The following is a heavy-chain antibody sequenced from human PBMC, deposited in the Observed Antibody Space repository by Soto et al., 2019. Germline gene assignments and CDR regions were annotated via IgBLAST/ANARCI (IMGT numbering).Heavy chain of an antibody. V-gene: IGHV4-34*01. J-gene: IGHJ6*02. CDR2: INHSGST. D-gene: IGHD3-10*01. Sequence: SETLSLTCAVYGGSFSGYYWSWIRQPPGKGLEWIGEINHSGSTNYNPSLKSRVTISVDTSKNQFSLKLSSVTAADTAVYYCARGYYYGAGSYYNDIYYSYGMDVWHQGTTATVSS. CDR3: ARGYYYGAGSYYNDIYYSYGMDV. CDR1: GGSFSGYY.